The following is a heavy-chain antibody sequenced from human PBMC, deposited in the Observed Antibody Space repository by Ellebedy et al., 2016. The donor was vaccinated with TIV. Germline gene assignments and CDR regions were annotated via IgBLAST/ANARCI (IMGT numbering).Heavy chain of an antibody. V-gene: IGHV4-39*01. CDR3: ASPHSGSFYGDY. CDR2: LFYSGST. J-gene: IGHJ4*02. CDR1: GDSIRSSRFY. D-gene: IGHD1-26*01. Sequence: SETLSLTXTVSGDSIRSSRFYWAWIRQSPGKGLEWIGSLFYSGSTSYSPSFKGRVTISGDSPKNQVSLNLNSVSAADTAVYYCASPHSGSFYGDYWGQGILVTVSS.